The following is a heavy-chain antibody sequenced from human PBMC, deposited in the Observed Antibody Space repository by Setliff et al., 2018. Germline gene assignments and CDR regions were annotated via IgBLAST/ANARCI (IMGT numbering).Heavy chain of an antibody. V-gene: IGHV4-34*01. CDR1: GGTFSYYY. J-gene: IGHJ6*03. Sequence: SETLSLTCAASGGTFSYYYWTWIRQPPGKGLEWIGEINHSGSTSYNPSLESRVTISIDTSKNQFSLSLSSVTAADTAVYYCARMSGFQYMDVWGKGTTVTVSS. CDR3: ARMSGFQYMDV. D-gene: IGHD3-3*01. CDR2: INHSGST.